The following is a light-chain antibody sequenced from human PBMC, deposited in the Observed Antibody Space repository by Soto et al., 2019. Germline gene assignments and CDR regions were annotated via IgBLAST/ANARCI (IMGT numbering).Light chain of an antibody. Sequence: QSALTQPASVSGSPGQSITISCTGTSDDIGDYSYVSWYQQHPGKAPKLILYEVNNRPSGISNRFSGSKSGNTASLTISGLQAEDESDYYCSPYTSGATPSVVFGGGTKLTVL. CDR3: SPYTSGATPSVV. CDR2: EVN. V-gene: IGLV2-14*01. CDR1: SDDIGDYSY. J-gene: IGLJ2*01.